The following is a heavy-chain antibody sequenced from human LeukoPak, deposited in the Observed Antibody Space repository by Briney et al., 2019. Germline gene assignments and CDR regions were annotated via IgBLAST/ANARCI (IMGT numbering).Heavy chain of an antibody. J-gene: IGHJ5*01. D-gene: IGHD6-19*01. CDR2: IYNSGST. CDR1: GGSISSYY. CDR3: ARLKEWLADS. V-gene: IGHV4-59*01. Sequence: PSETLSLTCTVSGGSISSYYWSWVRQPPGKGLEWIGYIYNSGSTNYNPSLKSRVTISVDTFKNQFSLKLSSVTAEDTAVYFCARLKEWLADSWGQGTLVTVSS.